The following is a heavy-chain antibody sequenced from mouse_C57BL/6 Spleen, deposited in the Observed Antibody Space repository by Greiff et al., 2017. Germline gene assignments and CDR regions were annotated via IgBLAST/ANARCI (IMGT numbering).Heavy chain of an antibody. CDR3: TGSWDTAY. V-gene: IGHV6-3*01. Sequence: EVKLVESGGGLVQPGGSMKLSCVASGFTFSNYWMNWVRQSPEKGLEWVAQIRLKSDNYATHYAESVKGRFTISRDDSKSSVYLQMNNLRAEDTGIYYCTGSWDTAYWGQGTLVTVSA. J-gene: IGHJ3*01. CDR2: IRLKSDNYAT. D-gene: IGHD4-1*01. CDR1: GFTFSNYW.